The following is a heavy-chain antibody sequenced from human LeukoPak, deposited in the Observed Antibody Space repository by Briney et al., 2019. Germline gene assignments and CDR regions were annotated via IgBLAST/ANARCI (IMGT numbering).Heavy chain of an antibody. J-gene: IGHJ4*02. D-gene: IGHD6-13*01. CDR2: INPNSGGT. CDR1: GGTFSSYA. CDR3: ARDDYSSSFFDY. Sequence: ASVKVSCKASGGTFSSYAISWVRQAPGQGLGWMGWINPNSGGTNYAQKFQGRVTMTRDTSISTAYMELSRLRSDDTAVYYCARDDYSSSFFDYWGQGTLVTVSS. V-gene: IGHV1-2*02.